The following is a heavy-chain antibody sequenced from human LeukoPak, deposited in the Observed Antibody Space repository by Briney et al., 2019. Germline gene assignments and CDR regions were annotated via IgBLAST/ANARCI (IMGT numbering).Heavy chain of an antibody. D-gene: IGHD3-9*01. CDR2: ISAYNGNT. J-gene: IGHJ2*01. V-gene: IGHV1-18*01. Sequence: GASVKVSCKASGYTSTSYGISWVRQAPGQGLEWMGWISAYNGNTNYAQKLQGRVTMTTDTSTSTAYMELRSLRSDDTAVYYCARGLRYFDWLWYFDLWGRGTLVTVSS. CDR1: GYTSTSYG. CDR3: ARGLRYFDWLWYFDL.